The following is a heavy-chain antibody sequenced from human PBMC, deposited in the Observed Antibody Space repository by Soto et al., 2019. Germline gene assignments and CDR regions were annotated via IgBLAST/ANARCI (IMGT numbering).Heavy chain of an antibody. CDR2: IDYNGRA. D-gene: IGHD4-4*01. V-gene: IGHV4-59*02. CDR1: DGSVTGYC. J-gene: IGHJ4*02. CDR3: ARGPDHSKVGY. Sequence: QVQLQESGPGLVKPSETQPLTCSVSDGSVTGYCWSWIRQPPGKGLEWIGCIDYNGRAHYNPSLTSRVTMSLDTSNNHFSLKLSSVTTTDTAVYYCARGPDHSKVGYWGQGTLVTVSS.